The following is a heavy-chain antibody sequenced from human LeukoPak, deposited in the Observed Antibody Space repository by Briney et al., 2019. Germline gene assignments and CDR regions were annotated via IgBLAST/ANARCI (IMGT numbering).Heavy chain of an antibody. CDR3: ARETEQLVLGYYYYGMDV. Sequence: GGSLRLSCAASGFTFSSYWMHWVRQAPGKGLVWVSRINGVGSSTTYADSVKGRFTISRDNAENTLYLQMNSLRAEDTAVYYCARETEQLVLGYYYYGMDVWGQGTTVTVSS. CDR2: INGVGSST. J-gene: IGHJ6*02. CDR1: GFTFSSYW. V-gene: IGHV3-74*01. D-gene: IGHD6-13*01.